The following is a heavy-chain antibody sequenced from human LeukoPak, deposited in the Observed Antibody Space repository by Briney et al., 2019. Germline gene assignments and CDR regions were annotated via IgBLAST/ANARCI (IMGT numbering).Heavy chain of an antibody. D-gene: IGHD2-15*01. J-gene: IGHJ4*02. CDR3: TRVRGEAVVDY. V-gene: IGHV3-72*01. CDR2: TRKKANSYTT. Sequence: GGSLRLSCAASGFTFSDHYMDWVRQAPGEGLEWVGRTRKKANSYTTEYAASVKGRFTISRGDPKNSLYLQMNSLKTEDTAVYYCTRVRGEAVVDYWGQGTLVTVSS. CDR1: GFTFSDHY.